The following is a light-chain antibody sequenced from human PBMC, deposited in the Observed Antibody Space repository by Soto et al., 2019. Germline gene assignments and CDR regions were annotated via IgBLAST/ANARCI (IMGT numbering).Light chain of an antibody. J-gene: IGLJ2*01. CDR1: SSDVGGYNY. V-gene: IGLV2-14*01. CDR3: SSYTSSSTLV. CDR2: EVS. Sequence: QSALTQPASVSGSPGQSITISCTGTSSDVGGYNYVSWYQQHPGIAPKLMISEVSNRPSGVSNRFSGSKSGNTASLTISGLQAEDDADYYCSSYTSSSTLVFGGGTQLTVL.